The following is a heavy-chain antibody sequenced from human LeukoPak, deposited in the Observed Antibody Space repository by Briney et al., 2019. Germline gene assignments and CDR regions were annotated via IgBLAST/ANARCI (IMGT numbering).Heavy chain of an antibody. D-gene: IGHD6-13*01. V-gene: IGHV3-72*01. CDR3: ARGRYDSRWLPFDY. J-gene: IGHJ4*02. CDR2: IRNKANSYTT. CDR1: GFTFSDRY. Sequence: PGGSLRLSCAAPGFTFSDRYMDWVRQAPGKGLEWVGRIRNKANSYTTEYAASVKGRFSISRDDSKNSLYLQMNSLRTEDTAVYFCARGRYDSRWLPFDYWGQGTLVTVSS.